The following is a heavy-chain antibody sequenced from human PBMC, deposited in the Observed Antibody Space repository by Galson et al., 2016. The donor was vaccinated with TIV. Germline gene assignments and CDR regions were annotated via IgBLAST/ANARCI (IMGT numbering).Heavy chain of an antibody. CDR1: GGSLSGTY. CDR3: ARRKPNFDPHVIDY. D-gene: IGHD3-9*01. V-gene: IGHV4-34*01. J-gene: IGHJ4*02. CDR2: VYHGGST. Sequence: SETLSLTCAVSGGSLSGTYWSWVRQPPGKGLEWLGEVYHGGSTNYNPSLKSRVTIFVDTPKNQFSLKLTSVTAADTAVYFCARRKPNFDPHVIDYWGQGALVIVS.